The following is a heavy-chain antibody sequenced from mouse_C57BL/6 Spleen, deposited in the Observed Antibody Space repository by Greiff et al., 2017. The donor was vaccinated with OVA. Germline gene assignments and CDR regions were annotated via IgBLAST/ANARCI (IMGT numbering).Heavy chain of an antibody. V-gene: IGHV5-17*01. CDR3: ATGGPSY. CDR2: ISSGSSTI. J-gene: IGHJ3*01. D-gene: IGHD4-1*01. CDR1: GFTFSDYG. Sequence: EVQLVESGGGLVKPGGSLKLSCAASGFTFSDYGMHWVRQAPEKGLEWVAYISSGSSTIYYADTVKGRFTISRDNAKNTRCLQMTSLRSEDTAMYYCATGGPSYWGQGTLVTVSA.